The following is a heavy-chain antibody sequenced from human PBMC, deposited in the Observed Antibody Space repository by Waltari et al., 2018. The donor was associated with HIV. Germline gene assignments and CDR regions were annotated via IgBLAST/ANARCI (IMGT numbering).Heavy chain of an antibody. J-gene: IGHJ5*02. V-gene: IGHV5-51*01. D-gene: IGHD6-6*01. CDR2: IYPDDADT. CDR1: GYTFTNYW. Sequence: EVQLEQSGAEVKKPGEDLKISCKASGYTFTNYWIAWVRQTPGKGLEWMGIIYPDDADTRQSPSFEGHVSISADKSTTTAYLQWTSLRASDSGVYYCARHSIGRSWFDPWGQGTLVTVSS. CDR3: ARHSIGRSWFDP.